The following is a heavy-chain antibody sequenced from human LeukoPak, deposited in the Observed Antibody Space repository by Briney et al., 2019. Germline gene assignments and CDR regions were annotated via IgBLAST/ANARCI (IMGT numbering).Heavy chain of an antibody. J-gene: IGHJ4*02. D-gene: IGHD4-23*01. V-gene: IGHV4-31*03. CDR3: ARTTVVAKYFDY. Sequence: SSETLSLTCTVSGGSISSGGYYWSWIRQHPGKGLEWIGYIYYSGSTYYNPSLKSRLTISVDTSKNQFSLKLSSVTAADTAVYYCARTTVVAKYFDYWGQGTLVTVSS. CDR1: GGSISSGGYY. CDR2: IYYSGST.